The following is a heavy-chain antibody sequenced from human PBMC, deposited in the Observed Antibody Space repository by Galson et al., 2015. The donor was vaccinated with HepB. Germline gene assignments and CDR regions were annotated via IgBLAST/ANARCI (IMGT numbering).Heavy chain of an antibody. V-gene: IGHV4-34*01. CDR3: ARRARGRSLYQLARRQYYYYYMDV. Sequence: TLSLTCAVYGGSFSDYHWNWIRQPPGKGLDWLGEVSHSGNTNYSPSLQSRLTILVDTSKNQFSLKINSVTAADTAIYYCARRARGRSLYQLARRQYYYYYMDVWGKGTMVTVSS. J-gene: IGHJ6*03. CDR1: GGSFSDYH. D-gene: IGHD1-1*01. CDR2: VSHSGNT.